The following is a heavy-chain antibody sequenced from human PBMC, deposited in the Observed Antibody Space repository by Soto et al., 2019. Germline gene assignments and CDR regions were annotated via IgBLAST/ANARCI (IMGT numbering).Heavy chain of an antibody. V-gene: IGHV3-23*01. J-gene: IGHJ2*01. CDR3: PKDSPRPGAGPPIVNWYFDL. CDR1: GFTFSSHA. CDR2: ISGSGGST. Sequence: GGSLRLSCAASGFTFSSHAMSWVRQAPGKGLEWVSVISGSGGSTYYADSVKGRFTISRDNSKNTLNLQMNSLRAEDTAIYYWPKDSPRPGAGPPIVNWYFDLWGRGTLVTVSS. D-gene: IGHD6-19*01.